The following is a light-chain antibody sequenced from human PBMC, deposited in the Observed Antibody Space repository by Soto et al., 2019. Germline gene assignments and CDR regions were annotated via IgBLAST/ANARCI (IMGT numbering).Light chain of an antibody. CDR3: QAWDSTAYVV. CDR1: KLGNRY. Sequence: SSELTQPPSVSVSPGQTATITCSGDKLGNRYVCWYQQKAGQSPVLVIYQDDKRPSGIPERFSGSNSGNTATLTISGTQPLDEADYFCQAWDSTAYVVFAGGTKLTVL. CDR2: QDD. V-gene: IGLV3-1*01. J-gene: IGLJ2*01.